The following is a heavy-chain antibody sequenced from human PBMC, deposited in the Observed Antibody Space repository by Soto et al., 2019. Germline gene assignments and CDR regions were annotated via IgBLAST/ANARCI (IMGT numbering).Heavy chain of an antibody. CDR1: GDSVSSTSAA. Sequence: SQTLSLTFAISGDSVSSTSAAWSWIRQSPSRGLEWLGRTYYRSKWYSDYAVSVKSRITINPDTSKNQFSLQLNSVTPEDTAVYYCARGSYYSGWVWGQGTLGTVSS. CDR3: ARGSYYSGWV. D-gene: IGHD6-19*01. CDR2: TYYRSKWYS. V-gene: IGHV6-1*01. J-gene: IGHJ1*01.